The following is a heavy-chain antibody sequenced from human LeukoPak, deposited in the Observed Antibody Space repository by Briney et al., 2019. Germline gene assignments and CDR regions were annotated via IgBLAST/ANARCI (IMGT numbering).Heavy chain of an antibody. D-gene: IGHD7-27*01. CDR3: ASTTGDRDY. CDR1: GFTFSSYN. J-gene: IGHJ4*02. CDR2: TSSTSSTI. Sequence: GGSLRLSCAASGFTFSSYNMNWVRQAPGKGLEWVSYTSSTSSTIYYADSVKGRFTISRDNAEKSLNLQMNSLRDEDTAVYYCASTTGDRDYWGQGTLVNVSS. V-gene: IGHV3-48*02.